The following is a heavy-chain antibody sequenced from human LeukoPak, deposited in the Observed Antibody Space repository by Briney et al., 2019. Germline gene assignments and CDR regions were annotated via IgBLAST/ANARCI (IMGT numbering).Heavy chain of an antibody. V-gene: IGHV5-51*01. J-gene: IGHJ4*02. Sequence: GESLKISCKGSGYSFTSFWIGWVRQSPGKGLEWMGIIYPGGSDTRFSPSFQGQVTISADKSITTAYLQWSSLKASDTAMYYCATSNDYWGQGTLVTVSS. CDR1: GYSFTSFW. CDR2: IYPGGSDT. CDR3: ATSNDY. D-gene: IGHD4/OR15-4a*01.